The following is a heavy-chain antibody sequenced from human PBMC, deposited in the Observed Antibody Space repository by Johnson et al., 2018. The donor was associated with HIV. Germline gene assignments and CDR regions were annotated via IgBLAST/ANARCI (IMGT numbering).Heavy chain of an antibody. CDR1: GFTVSNNY. J-gene: IGHJ3*02. CDR3: ARDRRGATIDDAFDI. D-gene: IGHD1-26*01. CDR2: VNSDGSSL. V-gene: IGHV3-66*03. Sequence: VQLVESGGGLIQPGGSLRLSCAASGFTVSNNYMSWVRQAPGKGLEWVSRVNSDGSSLSYADSVKGRFTISRDNAKNTLYLQMNSLRAEDTAVYYCARDRRGATIDDAFDIWGQGTMVTVSS.